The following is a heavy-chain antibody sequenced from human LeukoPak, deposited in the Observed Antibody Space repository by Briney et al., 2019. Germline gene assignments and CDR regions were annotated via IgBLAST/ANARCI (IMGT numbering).Heavy chain of an antibody. D-gene: IGHD4-17*01. CDR1: NNTLSNNG. CDR3: ARSDYAFYYFDY. J-gene: IGHJ4*02. CDR2: ISPYNGNT. Sequence: ASVKVSCKASNNTLSNNGITWVRQAPGQGLEWMGWISPYNGNTNYAQKLQGRVTMTTDTSTSTAYMELRSLRSDDTAVYYCARSDYAFYYFDYWGQGTLITVSS. V-gene: IGHV1-18*01.